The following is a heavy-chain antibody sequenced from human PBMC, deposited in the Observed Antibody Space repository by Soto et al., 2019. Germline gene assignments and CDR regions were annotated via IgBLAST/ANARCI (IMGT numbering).Heavy chain of an antibody. D-gene: IGHD5-12*01. CDR3: ARDGYNGFDY. V-gene: IGHV3-74*01. Sequence: GGSLRLSCAPSGFIFRNYLMHWVRQAPGKGLVWISRINSDGSSASYADSVKGRFTTSRDNAKNTLYLQMHSLRDEDTAVYYCARDGYNGFDYWGQGTLVTVSS. CDR2: INSDGSSA. J-gene: IGHJ4*02. CDR1: GFIFRNYL.